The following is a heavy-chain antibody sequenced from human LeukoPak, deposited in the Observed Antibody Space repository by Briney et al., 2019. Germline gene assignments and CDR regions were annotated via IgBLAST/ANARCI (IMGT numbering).Heavy chain of an antibody. J-gene: IGHJ4*02. V-gene: IGHV4-59*08. CDR3: ARAYYDILTGYYFGVDY. D-gene: IGHD3-9*01. Sequence: NPSETLSLTCTVSGGSISSYYWSWIRQSPGKGLEWIGYIFYIGSTNYNPSLKSRVTISVDTSKNQFSLKLSSVTAADTAVYYCARAYYDILTGYYFGVDYWGQGTLVTVSS. CDR1: GGSISSYY. CDR2: IFYIGST.